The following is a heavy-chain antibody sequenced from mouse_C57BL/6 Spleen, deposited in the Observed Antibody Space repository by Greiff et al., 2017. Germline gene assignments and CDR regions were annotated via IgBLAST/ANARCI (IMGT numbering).Heavy chain of an antibody. CDR1: GYSITSGYY. CDR3: ARDSSGPFDY. D-gene: IGHD3-2*02. J-gene: IGHJ2*01. V-gene: IGHV3-6*01. Sequence: EVQLQQSGPGLVKPSQSLSLTCSFTGYSITSGYYWNWIRQFPGNKLEWMGYISYDGSNNYNPSLKNRISITRDTSKNQFFLKLNSVTTEDTATYYCARDSSGPFDYWGQGTTLTVSS. CDR2: ISYDGSN.